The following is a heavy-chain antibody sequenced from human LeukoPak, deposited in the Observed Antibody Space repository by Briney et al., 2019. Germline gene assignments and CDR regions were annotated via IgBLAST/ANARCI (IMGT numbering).Heavy chain of an antibody. CDR1: GGSFSGYY. Sequence: SETLSLTCAVYGGSFSGYYWSWIRQPPGKGLEWIGEINHSGSTNYNPSLKSRVTISVDTSKNQFSLKLSSVTAADTAVYYCASPRGYCTNGVCSIPPDYWGQGTLVTVSS. CDR3: ASPRGYCTNGVCSIPPDY. V-gene: IGHV4-34*01. J-gene: IGHJ4*02. CDR2: INHSGST. D-gene: IGHD2-8*01.